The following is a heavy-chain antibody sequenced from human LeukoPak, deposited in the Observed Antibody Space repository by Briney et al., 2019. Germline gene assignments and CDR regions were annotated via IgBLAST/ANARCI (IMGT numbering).Heavy chain of an antibody. Sequence: ESGPTPVKPTQTLTLTCTFSGFSLSTSGVGVGWIRQPPGKALEWLALIYWDDDKRYSPSLKSRLTITKDTSKNQVVLTMTNMDPVDTATYYCAHGEVYSAAAVLDAFDIWGQGTMVTVSS. CDR2: IYWDDDK. V-gene: IGHV2-5*02. D-gene: IGHD6-13*01. CDR3: AHGEVYSAAAVLDAFDI. J-gene: IGHJ3*02. CDR1: GFSLSTSGVG.